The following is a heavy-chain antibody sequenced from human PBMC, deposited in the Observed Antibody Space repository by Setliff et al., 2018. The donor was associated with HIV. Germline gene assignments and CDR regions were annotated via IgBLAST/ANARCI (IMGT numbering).Heavy chain of an antibody. D-gene: IGHD2-2*01. V-gene: IGHV4-39*01. CDR1: GDSISRRIYY. CDR3: AKLLPAADMAREIDS. Sequence: PSETLSLTCTVSGDSISRRIYYWGWIRQPPGKGLEWIGNFYYSGSSHYNPSLKSRVTISVDTSKNQFSLKLISVSAADTAVYYCAKLLPAADMAREIDSWGQRTLVTVSS. J-gene: IGHJ4*02. CDR2: FYYSGSS.